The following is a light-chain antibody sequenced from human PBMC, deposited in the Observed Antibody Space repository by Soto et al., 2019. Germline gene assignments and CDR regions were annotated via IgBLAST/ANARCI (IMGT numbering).Light chain of an antibody. CDR2: DVK. J-gene: IGLJ2*01. Sequence: QSVLTQPASVSGSPGQSIAISCTGTSSDVGAYDYVSWYQQHPGKAPKLMIYDVKYRPSGVSNRFSGSKSGNSASLTISGLQAEDEADYYCSSYTSSSSVIFGGGTKVTVL. V-gene: IGLV2-14*01. CDR3: SSYTSSSSVI. CDR1: SSDVGAYDY.